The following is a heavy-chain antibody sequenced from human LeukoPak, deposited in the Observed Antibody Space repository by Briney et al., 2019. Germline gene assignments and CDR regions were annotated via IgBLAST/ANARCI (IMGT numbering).Heavy chain of an antibody. V-gene: IGHV1-69*13. CDR1: GGTFSSYA. CDR3: ARDISVRGVLPQYYYMDV. D-gene: IGHD3-10*01. Sequence: ASVKVSCKGSGGTFSSYAISWVRQAPGQGLEWMGGIIPIFGTANYAQKFQGRVTITADESTSTAYMELSSLRSEDTAVYYCARDISVRGVLPQYYYMDVWGKGTTVTVSS. CDR2: IIPIFGTA. J-gene: IGHJ6*03.